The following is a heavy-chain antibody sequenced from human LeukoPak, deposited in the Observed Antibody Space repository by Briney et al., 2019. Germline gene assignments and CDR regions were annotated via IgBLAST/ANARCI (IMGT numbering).Heavy chain of an antibody. Sequence: EASVKVSCKASGYIFTDYYMHWVRQAPGQGLEWMGGITPIFGTANYAQKFQGRVTITTDESTSTAYMELSSLRSEDTAVYYCASGRSPMDAFDIWGQGTMVTVSS. J-gene: IGHJ3*02. CDR2: ITPIFGTA. CDR3: ASGRSPMDAFDI. CDR1: GYIFTDYY. D-gene: IGHD1-26*01. V-gene: IGHV1-69*05.